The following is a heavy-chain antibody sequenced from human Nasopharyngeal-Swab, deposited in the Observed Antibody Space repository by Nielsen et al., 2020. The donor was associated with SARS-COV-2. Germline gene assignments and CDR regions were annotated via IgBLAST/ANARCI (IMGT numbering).Heavy chain of an antibody. CDR2: ISTTGSSK. Sequence: GGSLRLSCAASGFTFSDYCMSWIRQAPGKGLEWVSHISTTGSSKYYADSLKGRFTISRDNDKNSLYLQMNSLRADDTAVYYCASVGFYFLSGYPSDYWGRGTLVTVSS. CDR1: GFTFSDYC. J-gene: IGHJ4*02. V-gene: IGHV3-11*04. D-gene: IGHD3-3*01. CDR3: ASVGFYFLSGYPSDY.